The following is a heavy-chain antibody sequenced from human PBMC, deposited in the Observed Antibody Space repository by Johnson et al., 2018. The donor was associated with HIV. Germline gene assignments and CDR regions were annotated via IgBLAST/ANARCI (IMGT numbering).Heavy chain of an antibody. Sequence: QMLLVESGGGVVQPGRSLRLSCAASGFTFSRYAMHWVRQAPGKGLEWVAVISYDGSNKYYADSVKGRFTISRDNSKNTLDLQMNSLRAEDTAVYYCVSSAQWSGWPPGAFDIWGQGTMVTVSS. D-gene: IGHD6-19*01. V-gene: IGHV3-30*14. CDR1: GFTFSRYA. CDR3: VSSAQWSGWPPGAFDI. CDR2: ISYDGSNK. J-gene: IGHJ3*02.